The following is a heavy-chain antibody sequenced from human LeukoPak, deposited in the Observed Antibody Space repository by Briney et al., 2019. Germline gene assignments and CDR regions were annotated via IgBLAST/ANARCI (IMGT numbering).Heavy chain of an antibody. D-gene: IGHD2-8*01. CDR2: ISGSGGST. J-gene: IGHJ4*02. V-gene: IGHV3-23*01. Sequence: PGGSLRLSCAASGFTFSSYAMSWVRQAPGKGLEWVSAISGSGGSTYGADSVKGRFTISRDNSKNTLYLQMNSLRAEDTAVYYCAKDTSIGRYCTNGVCSPFDYWGQGTLVTVSS. CDR3: AKDTSIGRYCTNGVCSPFDY. CDR1: GFTFSSYA.